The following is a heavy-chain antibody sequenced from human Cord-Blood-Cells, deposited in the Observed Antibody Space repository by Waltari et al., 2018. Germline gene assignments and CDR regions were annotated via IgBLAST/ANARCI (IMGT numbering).Heavy chain of an antibody. V-gene: IGHV1-18*04. J-gene: IGHJ6*03. CDR3: ARRPNTHNWNYYYYYMDV. D-gene: IGHD1-1*01. CDR2: ISAYNGNT. Sequence: QVQLVQSGAEVKKPGASVKVSCKASGYTFTSYGISWVRQAPGQGLEWMGWISAYNGNTNYAQKLQGRVTMTTDTSTSTGYMELRSLRSDDTAVYYWARRPNTHNWNYYYYYMDVWGKGTTVTVSS. CDR1: GYTFTSYG.